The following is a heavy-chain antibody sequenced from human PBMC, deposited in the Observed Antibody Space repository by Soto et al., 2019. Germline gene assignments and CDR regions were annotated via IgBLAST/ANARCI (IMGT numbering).Heavy chain of an antibody. J-gene: IGHJ6*02. D-gene: IGHD3-3*01. V-gene: IGHV1-3*01. Sequence: EASVKVSCKASGYTFTSYAMHWVRQAPGQRLEWMGWINAGNGNTKYSQKFQGRVTITRDTSASTAYMELSSLRSEDTAVYYCAREYDFWSGTNYYYGMDVWGQGTTVTVSS. CDR1: GYTFTSYA. CDR3: AREYDFWSGTNYYYGMDV. CDR2: INAGNGNT.